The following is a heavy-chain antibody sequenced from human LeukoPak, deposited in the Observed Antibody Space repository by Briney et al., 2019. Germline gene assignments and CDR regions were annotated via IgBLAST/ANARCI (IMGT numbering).Heavy chain of an antibody. V-gene: IGHV3-23*01. CDR3: AKAGLSRFDY. CDR1: GFTFSSYG. J-gene: IGHJ4*02. CDR2: ISGSGGGGTT. Sequence: GGSLRLSCAASGFTFSSYGMHWVRQAPGKGLEWVSGISGSGGGGTTHYADSVKGRFTISRDNSKNTLYLQVNSLRVEDTAVYYCAKAGLSRFDYWGQGTLVTVSS.